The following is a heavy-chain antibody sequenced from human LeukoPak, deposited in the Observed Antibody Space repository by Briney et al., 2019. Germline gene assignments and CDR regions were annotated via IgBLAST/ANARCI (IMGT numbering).Heavy chain of an antibody. J-gene: IGHJ4*02. Sequence: ASVKVSCKASGYTFTGYYMHWVRQAPGQGLEWMGVINPSGGSTSYAQKFQARVTMTRDMSTSTVYMELSSLRSEDTAVYYCARDPKDDTSGYYYFDYWGQGTLVTVSS. CDR1: GYTFTGYY. D-gene: IGHD3-22*01. V-gene: IGHV1-46*01. CDR2: INPSGGST. CDR3: ARDPKDDTSGYYYFDY.